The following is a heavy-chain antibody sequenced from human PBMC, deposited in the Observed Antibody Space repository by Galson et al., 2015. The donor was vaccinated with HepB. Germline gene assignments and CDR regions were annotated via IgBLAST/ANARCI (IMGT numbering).Heavy chain of an antibody. J-gene: IGHJ4*02. CDR3: AKGVAAAGHHSDY. CDR2: INAVGNT. D-gene: IGHD2-2*01. Sequence: SLRLSCATSGFTFSSYVMAWVRQAPGKGLEWVSSINAVGNTNYADSVKGRFTISRDYSNNVLFLQMTSLRAEDTALYYCAKGVAAAGHHSDYWGQGTLVTVSS. V-gene: IGHV3-23*01. CDR1: GFTFSSYV.